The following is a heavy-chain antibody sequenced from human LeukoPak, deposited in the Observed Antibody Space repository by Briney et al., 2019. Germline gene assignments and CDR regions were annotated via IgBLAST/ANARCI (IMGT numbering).Heavy chain of an antibody. D-gene: IGHD6-13*01. V-gene: IGHV4-39*07. J-gene: IGHJ6*03. CDR2: IYYSGST. CDR3: ARERVNTGYSSSWYGGYYYYYMDV. Sequence: PSETLSLTCTVSGGSISSSSYYWGWIRQPPGKGLEWIGSIYYSGSTYYNPSLKSRVTISVDTSKNQFSLKLSSVTAADTAVYYCARERVNTGYSSSWYGGYYYYYMDVWGQGTLVTVSS. CDR1: GGSISSSSYY.